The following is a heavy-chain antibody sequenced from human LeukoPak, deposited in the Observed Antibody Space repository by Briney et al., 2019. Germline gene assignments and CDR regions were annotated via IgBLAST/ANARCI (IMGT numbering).Heavy chain of an antibody. V-gene: IGHV4-4*02. CDR1: GGSISSSNW. J-gene: IGHJ5*02. D-gene: IGHD2-21*01. Sequence: PSETLSLTCAVSGGSISSSNWWSWVRQPPGKGLEWIGEIYHSGSTNYNPSLKSRVTISVDKSKNQFSLKLSSVTAADTAVYYCAGKIMVAPNWFDPWGQGTLVTVSS. CDR3: AGKIMVAPNWFDP. CDR2: IYHSGST.